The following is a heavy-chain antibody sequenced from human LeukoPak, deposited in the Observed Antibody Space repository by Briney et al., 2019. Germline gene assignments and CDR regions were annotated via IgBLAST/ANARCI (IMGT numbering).Heavy chain of an antibody. D-gene: IGHD1-26*01. CDR1: GFTFSSYA. CDR3: ARDFSVGALIFSFGY. Sequence: GGSLRLSCAASGFTFSSYAMHWVRQAPGKGLEWVAVISYDGSNKYYADSVKGRFTISRDNSKNMLYLQMNSLRAEDTAVYYCARDFSVGALIFSFGYWGQGTLVTVSS. V-gene: IGHV3-30-3*01. J-gene: IGHJ4*02. CDR2: ISYDGSNK.